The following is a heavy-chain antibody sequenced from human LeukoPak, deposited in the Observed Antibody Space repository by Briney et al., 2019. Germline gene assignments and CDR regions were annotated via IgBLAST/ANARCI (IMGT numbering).Heavy chain of an antibody. D-gene: IGHD2-15*01. V-gene: IGHV3-7*01. Sequence: GRSLRLSCAASAFTFSNYWMSWVRQAPGKGLEWVANIKPYVREKYYVDSVKGRFTISRDNAKNSLYLQMNSLRAEDTAVYYCGRVPRGGCRHGSWLSAGDYWGEAGLVSVSS. J-gene: IGHJ4*03. CDR3: GRVPRGGCRHGSWLSAGDY. CDR2: IKPYVREK. CDR1: AFTFSNYW.